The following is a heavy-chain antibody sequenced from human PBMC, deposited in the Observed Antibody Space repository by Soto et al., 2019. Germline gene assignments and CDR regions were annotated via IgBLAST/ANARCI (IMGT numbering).Heavy chain of an antibody. Sequence: GGSLRLSCAASGFTFSSYGMHWVRQAPGKGLEWVAVIWYDGSNKYYADSVKGRFTISRDNSKNTLYLQMNSLRAEDTAVYYCARGGDCSGGSCYSSGLDYMDVWGKGTTVTVSS. CDR3: ARGGDCSGGSCYSSGLDYMDV. D-gene: IGHD2-15*01. CDR1: GFTFSSYG. V-gene: IGHV3-33*01. CDR2: IWYDGSNK. J-gene: IGHJ6*03.